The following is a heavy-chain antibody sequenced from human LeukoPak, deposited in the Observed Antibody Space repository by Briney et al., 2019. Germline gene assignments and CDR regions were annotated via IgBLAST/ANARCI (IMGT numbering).Heavy chain of an antibody. CDR2: IYSTGST. CDR1: GGSISSYY. CDR3: ARQIASAGTAGFDF. D-gene: IGHD6-13*01. V-gene: IGHV4-4*07. Sequence: SETLSLTCTVSGGSISSYYWSWIRQPAGKGLERIGRIYSTGSTNYNPSLKSRVTMSVDTSKSQFSLRLRSVTAADTAVYYCARQIASAGTAGFDFWGQGALVTVSS. J-gene: IGHJ4*02.